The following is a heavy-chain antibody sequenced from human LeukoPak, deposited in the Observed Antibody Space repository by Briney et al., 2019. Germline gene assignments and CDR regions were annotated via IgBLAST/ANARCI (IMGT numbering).Heavy chain of an antibody. D-gene: IGHD3-22*01. V-gene: IGHV3-23*01. CDR3: AEGPFLVQYSSEGGFDY. CDR1: GFTFSSYA. Sequence: GGSLRLSCAASGFTFSSYAMSWVRQAPGKGLEWVSAISGSGGSTYYADSVKGRFTISRDNSKNTLYLQMNSLRAEDTAVYYCAEGPFLVQYSSEGGFDYWGQGTLVTVSS. CDR2: ISGSGGST. J-gene: IGHJ4*02.